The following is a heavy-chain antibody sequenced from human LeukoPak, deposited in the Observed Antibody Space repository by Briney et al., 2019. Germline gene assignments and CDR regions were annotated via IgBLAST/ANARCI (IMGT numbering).Heavy chain of an antibody. CDR1: GYTFTTYG. V-gene: IGHV1-18*01. CDR3: ARDWLDYYDSSGYYAFDY. Sequence: ASVKVSCKASGYTFTTYGITWVRQAPGQGLEWMGWISAYNGNTNYAQNLQGRVTMTTDTSTRTAYMELRSLRSDDTAVYYCARDWLDYYDSSGYYAFDYWGQGTLVTVSS. CDR2: ISAYNGNT. D-gene: IGHD3-22*01. J-gene: IGHJ4*02.